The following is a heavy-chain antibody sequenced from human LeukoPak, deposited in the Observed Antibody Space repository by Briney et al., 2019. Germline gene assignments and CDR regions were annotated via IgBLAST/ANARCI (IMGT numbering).Heavy chain of an antibody. CDR3: ARDLPIVATITVWEY. D-gene: IGHD5-12*01. CDR2: MNPNCGNT. Sequence: ASVKVSCKASGYTFTSYDINWVRQAPGHGLEWMGWMNPNCGNTGYAQKFQGRVTIIRNTSISTAYMELSSLRSEDTAVYYCARDLPIVATITVWEYWGQGTLVTVSS. CDR1: GYTFTSYD. J-gene: IGHJ4*02. V-gene: IGHV1-8*03.